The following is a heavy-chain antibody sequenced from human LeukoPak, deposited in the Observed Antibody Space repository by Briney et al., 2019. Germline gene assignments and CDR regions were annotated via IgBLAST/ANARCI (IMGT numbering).Heavy chain of an antibody. CDR3: AREEGNDYYEY. J-gene: IGHJ4*02. V-gene: IGHV1-2*02. CDR2: INPNSGAT. CDR1: GYTFTGSY. Sequence: ASVKVSCKTSGYTFTGSYMHWVRQAPGQGLEWMGWINPNSGATYYAQKFQGRVTIARDASISTAYMELSRLTSDDTAVYYCAREEGNDYYEYWGQGTMVTVSS.